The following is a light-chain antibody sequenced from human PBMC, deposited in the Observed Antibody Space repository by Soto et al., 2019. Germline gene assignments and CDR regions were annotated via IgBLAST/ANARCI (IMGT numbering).Light chain of an antibody. V-gene: IGKV1-39*01. Sequence: DIQMTQSPSSLSASVGDRVTITCRASLSISRYLNWYQQKPGKAPKLLIYGASSLQSGVPSRFSGSGSGTDFTLTISSLQAEDSATYYCQQSYSVPLTFGGGTKVEIK. J-gene: IGKJ4*01. CDR3: QQSYSVPLT. CDR1: LSISRY. CDR2: GAS.